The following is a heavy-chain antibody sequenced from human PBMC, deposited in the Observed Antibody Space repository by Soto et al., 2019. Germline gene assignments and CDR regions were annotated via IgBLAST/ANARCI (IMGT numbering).Heavy chain of an antibody. Sequence: PGGSLRLSCAASGFTFSSYAMSWVRQAPGKGLEWVSAISGSGGSTYYADSVKGRFTISRDNSKNTLYLQMNSLRAEDTAVYYCSKDPTQQLVSYNWFDPWGHGTLVTVSS. D-gene: IGHD6-13*01. CDR3: SKDPTQQLVSYNWFDP. CDR2: ISGSGGST. J-gene: IGHJ5*02. CDR1: GFTFSSYA. V-gene: IGHV3-23*01.